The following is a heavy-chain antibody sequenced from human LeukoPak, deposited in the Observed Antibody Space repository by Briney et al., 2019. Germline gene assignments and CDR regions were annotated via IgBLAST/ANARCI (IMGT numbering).Heavy chain of an antibody. CDR1: GFTFSSYS. V-gene: IGHV3-21*01. J-gene: IGHJ4*02. Sequence: GGSLRLSCAASGFTFSSYSMNWVRQAPGKGLEWVSSISSSSSYIYYADSVKGRFTISRDNAKNSLYLQMNSLRAEDTAVYYCARDPWGSGWYVDYWGQGTLVTVSS. CDR2: ISSSSSYI. D-gene: IGHD6-19*01. CDR3: ARDPWGSGWYVDY.